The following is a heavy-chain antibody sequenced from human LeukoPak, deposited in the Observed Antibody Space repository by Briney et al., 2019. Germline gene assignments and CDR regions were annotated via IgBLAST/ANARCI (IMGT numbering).Heavy chain of an antibody. Sequence: ASGKVSCKASGYTFTSHYMHWVRQAPGQGLEWMGIINPSVGSTSYAQKFQGRVTMTRDMSTSTVYMELSSLRSEDTAVYYCAREAGDRGYFDYWGQGTLVTVSS. V-gene: IGHV1-46*01. CDR1: GYTFTSHY. CDR2: INPSVGST. D-gene: IGHD7-27*01. CDR3: AREAGDRGYFDY. J-gene: IGHJ4*02.